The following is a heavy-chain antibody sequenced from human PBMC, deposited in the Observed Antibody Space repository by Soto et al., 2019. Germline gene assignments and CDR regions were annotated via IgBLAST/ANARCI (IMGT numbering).Heavy chain of an antibody. Sequence: ASVKVSCKASGGTFSSYTISWVRQAPGQGLEWMGRIIPILGIANYAQKFQGRVTITADKSTSTAYMELSSLRSEDTAVYYCARAPTGDPQPHYFDYWGQGTLVTVSS. CDR2: IIPILGIA. CDR3: ARAPTGDPQPHYFDY. D-gene: IGHD7-27*01. CDR1: GGTFSSYT. J-gene: IGHJ4*02. V-gene: IGHV1-69*02.